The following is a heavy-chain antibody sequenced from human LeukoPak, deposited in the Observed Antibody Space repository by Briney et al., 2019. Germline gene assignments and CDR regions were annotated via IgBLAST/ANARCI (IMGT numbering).Heavy chain of an antibody. CDR1: GXTFDDYG. Sequence: GGSLRLSCAASGXTFDDYGMSWVRQAPGKGQEWVSGINWNGGSTGYADSVKGRFTISRDNAKNSLYLQMNSLRAEDTALYYCARDTGTLWFGESFDYWGQGTLVTVSS. CDR2: INWNGGST. V-gene: IGHV3-20*04. D-gene: IGHD3-10*01. CDR3: ARDTGTLWFGESFDY. J-gene: IGHJ4*02.